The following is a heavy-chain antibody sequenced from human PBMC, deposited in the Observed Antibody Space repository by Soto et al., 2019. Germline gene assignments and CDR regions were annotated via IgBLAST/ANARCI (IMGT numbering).Heavy chain of an antibody. CDR3: AKDCGSYCH. CDR1: GFTFSSYA. J-gene: IGHJ4*02. Sequence: PGGSLRLSCAASGFTFSSYAMSWVRQAPGKGLEWVSSISGSGGSTYYADSVKGRFTISRDNSRNTLYLQMNSLRADDTAVYYCAKDCGSYCHWGQRTLVTVSS. CDR2: ISGSGGST. V-gene: IGHV3-23*01. D-gene: IGHD1-26*01.